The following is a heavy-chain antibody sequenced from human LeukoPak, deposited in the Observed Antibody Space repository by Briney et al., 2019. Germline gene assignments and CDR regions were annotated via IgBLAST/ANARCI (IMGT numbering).Heavy chain of an antibody. Sequence: GGSLRLSCAGSGFAFSSYSIQWVRQAPGKGLESVSANTSNGGLTYYANSVRGRFTISRDNSKNTLYLQMGSLRAEDMAVYYCARVTAGATTSNYYYYHMDVWGQGTTVTVSS. V-gene: IGHV3-64*01. D-gene: IGHD1-26*01. J-gene: IGHJ6*02. CDR1: GFAFSSYS. CDR3: ARVTAGATTSNYYYYHMDV. CDR2: NTSNGGLT.